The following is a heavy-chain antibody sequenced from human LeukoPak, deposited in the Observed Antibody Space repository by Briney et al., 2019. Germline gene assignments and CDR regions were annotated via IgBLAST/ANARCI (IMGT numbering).Heavy chain of an antibody. Sequence: LETLSLTCTVSGVSISSYYWSWIRQPPGKGLEWIGYIFYSGSTNYNPSLKSRVTISVDTSKNQFSLKLSSVTAADTAVYYCARDTYDSSGCSFDYWGQGTLVTVSS. J-gene: IGHJ4*02. CDR1: GVSISSYY. CDR2: IFYSGST. V-gene: IGHV4-59*01. CDR3: ARDTYDSSGCSFDY. D-gene: IGHD3-22*01.